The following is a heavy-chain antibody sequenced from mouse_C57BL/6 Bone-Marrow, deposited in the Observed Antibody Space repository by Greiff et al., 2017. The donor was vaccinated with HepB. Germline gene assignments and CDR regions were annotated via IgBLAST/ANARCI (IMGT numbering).Heavy chain of an antibody. J-gene: IGHJ3*01. CDR3: ARASGWSWFAY. CDR2: IDPSDSYT. CDR1: GYTFTSYW. V-gene: IGHV1-59*01. D-gene: IGHD3-2*02. Sequence: QVQLQQSGAELVRPGTSVKLSCKASGYTFTSYWMHWVKQRPGQGLEWIGVIDPSDSYTNYNQKFKGKATLTVDTSSSTAYMQLSSLTSEDSAVYYCARASGWSWFAYWGQGTLVTVSA.